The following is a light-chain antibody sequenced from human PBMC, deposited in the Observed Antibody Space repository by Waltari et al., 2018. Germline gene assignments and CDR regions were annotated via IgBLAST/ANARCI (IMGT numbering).Light chain of an antibody. Sequence: QSVLTQPPSVSGAPGQRVTISCTGSSSNIGAGFDVHWYQQLPGTAPKLLIFGNNSRPSGVPDRLSGSKSGTSASLAITGLQAEDEADYYCQSYDSSLFVVFGGGTKLTVL. CDR2: GNN. CDR1: SSNIGAGFD. CDR3: QSYDSSLFVV. J-gene: IGLJ2*01. V-gene: IGLV1-40*01.